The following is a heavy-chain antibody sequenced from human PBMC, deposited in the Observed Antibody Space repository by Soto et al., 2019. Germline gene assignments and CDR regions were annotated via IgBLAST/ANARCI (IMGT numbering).Heavy chain of an antibody. D-gene: IGHD2-15*01. J-gene: IGHJ4*02. CDR1: GFTFSSYA. CDR2: ISGSGGST. V-gene: IGHV3-23*01. Sequence: GGSLRLSCAASGFTFSSYAMSWVRQAPGKGLEWVSAISGSGGSTYYADSVKGRFTISRDSSKNTLYLQMNSLRAEDTAVYYCAYPLFGVAATIDYWGQGTLVTVSS. CDR3: AYPLFGVAATIDY.